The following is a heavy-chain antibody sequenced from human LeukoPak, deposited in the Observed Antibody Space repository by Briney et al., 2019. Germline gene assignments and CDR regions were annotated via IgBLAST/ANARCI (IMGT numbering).Heavy chain of an antibody. Sequence: PGGSLRLSCAASGFTFSNARMNWVRQAPGKGLEWVGRIRSNSDGGTIDYAAPVKGRFTLSRDDSKTTLYLQMSSLQTEDTAVYYCATDFYDSTWGQGTLVTVSS. V-gene: IGHV3-15*07. CDR3: ATDFYDST. D-gene: IGHD3-22*01. CDR1: GFTFSNAR. J-gene: IGHJ5*02. CDR2: IRSNSDGGTI.